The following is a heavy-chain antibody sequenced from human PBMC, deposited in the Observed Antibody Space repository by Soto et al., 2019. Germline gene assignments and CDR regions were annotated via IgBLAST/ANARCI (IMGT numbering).Heavy chain of an antibody. V-gene: IGHV1-18*01. CDR3: AGDFVYCSSTSCTKGAFDI. CDR1: GYTFTSYG. J-gene: IGHJ3*02. CDR2: ISAYNGNT. Sequence: ASVKVSCKASGYTFTSYGISWVRQAPGQGLEWMGWISAYNGNTNYAQKLQGRVTMTTDTSTSTAYMELRSLRSDDTAVYYCAGDFVYCSSTSCTKGAFDIWGQGTMVTVSS. D-gene: IGHD2-2*01.